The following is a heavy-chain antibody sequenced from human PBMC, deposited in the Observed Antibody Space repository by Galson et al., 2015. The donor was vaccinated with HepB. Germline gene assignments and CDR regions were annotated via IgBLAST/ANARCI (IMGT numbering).Heavy chain of an antibody. D-gene: IGHD3-10*01. CDR3: TTEFELWLGDYFDY. CDR2: IKSKTDGGTT. CDR1: GFTFSNAW. V-gene: IGHV3-15*01. J-gene: IGHJ4*02. Sequence: SLRLSCAASGFTFSNAWMSWVRQAPGKGQEWVGRIKSKTDGGTTDYAAPVKGRFTISRDDSKNTLYLQMNSLKTEDTAVYYCTTEFELWLGDYFDYWGQGTLVTVSS.